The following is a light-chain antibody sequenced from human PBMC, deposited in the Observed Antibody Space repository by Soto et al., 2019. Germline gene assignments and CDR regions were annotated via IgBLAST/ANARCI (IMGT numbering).Light chain of an antibody. CDR3: QQRSNWPLT. V-gene: IGKV3-11*01. CDR1: QSVSSY. CDR2: DAS. Sequence: VLPPSPATLSFGPVARATLSFMASQSVSSYLAWYQPKPGQAPRLLIYDASNRATGIPARFSGSGSGTDFTLTISSLEPEDFAVYYCQQRSNWPLTCGGGTMGDI. J-gene: IGKJ4*01.